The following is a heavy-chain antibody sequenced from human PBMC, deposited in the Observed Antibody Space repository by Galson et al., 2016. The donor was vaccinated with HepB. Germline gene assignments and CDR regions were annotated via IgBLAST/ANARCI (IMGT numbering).Heavy chain of an antibody. Sequence: SLRLSCAASGFTFSHFEMNWVRQAPGKGLEWLSAITSDGSIYYADSVKGRFTISRDNAKNSLFLEMNSLRAEDTALYYCVRTGSGSYSAYWGQGTLVTVSS. CDR1: GFTFSHFE. CDR2: ITSDGSI. CDR3: VRTGSGSYSAY. D-gene: IGHD3-10*01. J-gene: IGHJ4*02. V-gene: IGHV3-69-1*02.